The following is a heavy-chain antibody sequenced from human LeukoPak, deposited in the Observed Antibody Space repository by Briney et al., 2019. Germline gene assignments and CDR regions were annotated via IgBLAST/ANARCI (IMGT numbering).Heavy chain of an antibody. J-gene: IGHJ4*02. CDR2: IGNDENNK. CDR1: GFSFSSYG. Sequence: PGGSLRLSCAASGFSFSSYGIHWVRQAPGKGLEWVAFIGNDENNKKFADPVKGRFIISRDNSKSTLFLQMNSLRVEDTAVYYCAKGSRWSRPYYFDYWGLGTLVTVSS. V-gene: IGHV3-30*02. CDR3: AKGSRWSRPYYFDY. D-gene: IGHD6-13*01.